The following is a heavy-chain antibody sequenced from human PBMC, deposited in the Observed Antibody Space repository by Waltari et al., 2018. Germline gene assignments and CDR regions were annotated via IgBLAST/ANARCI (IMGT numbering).Heavy chain of an antibody. J-gene: IGHJ4*02. D-gene: IGHD6-13*01. CDR2: TKGGGNT. CDR3: ASQNSSSWYGFDY. Sequence: EVQLVESGGGLIQPGGSLSLSCAASGFIVSNNYMSWVRQAPGKGLEWVSVTKGGGNTFYSDSVKGRFTISTDDSSNTLSLQMNSLRSEDTAVYYCASQNSSSWYGFDYWGQGTLVTVSS. CDR1: GFIVSNNY. V-gene: IGHV3-53*01.